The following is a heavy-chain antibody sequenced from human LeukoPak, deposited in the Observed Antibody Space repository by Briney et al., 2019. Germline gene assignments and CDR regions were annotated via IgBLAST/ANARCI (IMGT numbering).Heavy chain of an antibody. D-gene: IGHD1-26*01. Sequence: SETLSPTCAVYGGSFSGYYWSWIRQPPGKGLEWIGEINHSGSTYYNPSLKSRVTISVDTSKNQFSLKLSSVTAADTAVYYCASYSGIYSAFEIWSQGTLVTVSS. J-gene: IGHJ3*02. CDR3: ASYSGIYSAFEI. CDR1: GGSFSGYY. V-gene: IGHV4-34*01. CDR2: INHSGST.